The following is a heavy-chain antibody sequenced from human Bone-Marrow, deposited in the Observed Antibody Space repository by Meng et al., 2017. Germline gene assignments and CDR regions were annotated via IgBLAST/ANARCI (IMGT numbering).Heavy chain of an antibody. Sequence: ETLSLTCAASGFTFSSYWMSWVRQAPGKGLEWVANIKQDGSEKYYVDSVKGRFTISRDNAKNSLYLQMNSLRAEDTAVYYCARMSGYSSSWSYYYYYYGMDVWGQGTTVTVSS. J-gene: IGHJ6*02. CDR1: GFTFSSYW. CDR2: IKQDGSEK. D-gene: IGHD6-13*01. V-gene: IGHV3-7*01. CDR3: ARMSGYSSSWSYYYYYYGMDV.